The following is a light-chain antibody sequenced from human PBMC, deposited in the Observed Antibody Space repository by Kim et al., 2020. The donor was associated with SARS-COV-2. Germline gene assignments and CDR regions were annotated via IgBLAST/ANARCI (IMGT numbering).Light chain of an antibody. V-gene: IGLV3-21*04. Sequence: SYELTQPPSVSVAPGKTARVTCGGNNIGSKSVHWYQQRPGQAPLVLIYYDSDRPSGIPERFSGSNSGNTATLTISRVEAGDEADYYCQVWDRSSDQWVFGGGTQLTVL. CDR1: NIGSKS. J-gene: IGLJ3*02. CDR2: YDS. CDR3: QVWDRSSDQWV.